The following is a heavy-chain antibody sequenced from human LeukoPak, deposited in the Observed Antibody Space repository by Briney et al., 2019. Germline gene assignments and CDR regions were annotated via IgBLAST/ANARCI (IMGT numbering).Heavy chain of an antibody. CDR3: ARVLLAAAAAHY. J-gene: IGHJ4*02. D-gene: IGHD6-13*01. CDR2: ISSSSSYI. V-gene: IGHV3-21*01. Sequence: GGSLRLSCAASGFTFSSYSMKWVRQAPGKGLEWVSSISSSSSYIHYADSVKGRFTISRDNAKNSLYLQMNSLRAEDTAVYYCARVLLAAAAAHYWGQGTLVTVSS. CDR1: GFTFSSYS.